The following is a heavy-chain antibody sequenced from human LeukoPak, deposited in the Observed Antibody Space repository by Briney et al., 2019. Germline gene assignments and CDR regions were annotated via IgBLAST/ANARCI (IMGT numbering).Heavy chain of an antibody. V-gene: IGHV3-23*01. CDR2: ISGSGGST. CDR3: AKDLAHYYDSRGYPYY. Sequence: GGSLRLSCAASGFTFSSYAMSWVRQAPGKGLEWVSAISGSGGSTYYADSVKGRFTISRDNSKNTLYLQMNSLRAEDTAVYYCAKDLAHYYDSRGYPYYWGQGTLVTVSS. D-gene: IGHD3-22*01. CDR1: GFTFSSYA. J-gene: IGHJ4*02.